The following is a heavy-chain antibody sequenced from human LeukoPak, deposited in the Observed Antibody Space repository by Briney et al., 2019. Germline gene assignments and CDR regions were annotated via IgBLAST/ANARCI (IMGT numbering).Heavy chain of an antibody. CDR1: GYTFTNYA. Sequence: ASVKVSCKASGYTFTNYAMHWVRQAPGQRLEWMGSINAGNGNTKYSQEFQGRVTITGDTSASTAYMELSSLRSDDTAVYYCARDRGAYEFNWFDPWGQGTLVTVSS. D-gene: IGHD5-12*01. CDR2: INAGNGNT. CDR3: ARDRGAYEFNWFDP. V-gene: IGHV1-3*01. J-gene: IGHJ5*02.